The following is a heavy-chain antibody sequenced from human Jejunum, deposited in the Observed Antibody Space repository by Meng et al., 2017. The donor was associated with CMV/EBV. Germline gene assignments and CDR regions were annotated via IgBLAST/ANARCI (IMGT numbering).Heavy chain of an antibody. CDR3: ARGPGATTREGFDY. CDR2: FYSSDTY. J-gene: IGHJ4*02. CDR1: GGSVNNYY. Sequence: QRHLQEAAPELVKPSEPLSLTCTVSGGSVNNYYWSWIRQSAGKGLEWIGRFYSSDTYNYHPSLDSRVTMSLDTSKNQFSLNLRSVTAADTATYYCARGPGATTREGFDYWGLGTLVTVSS. V-gene: IGHV4-4*07. D-gene: IGHD1-26*01.